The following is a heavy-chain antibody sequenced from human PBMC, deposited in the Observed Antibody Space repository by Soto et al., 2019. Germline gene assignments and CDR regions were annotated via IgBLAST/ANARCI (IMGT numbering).Heavy chain of an antibody. Sequence: EIQLVESGGDLVQPGGSLRLSCAASGFTFSSFWMRWVRQAPGKGPEWVASIKQDGREKYYLDSVRGRFTISRDNGKHSLYLQMNSLRVEDTALYYCARDPVTAASTDWGQGTLVAVSS. CDR1: GFTFSSFW. V-gene: IGHV3-7*01. J-gene: IGHJ4*02. D-gene: IGHD6-13*01. CDR2: IKQDGREK. CDR3: ARDPVTAASTD.